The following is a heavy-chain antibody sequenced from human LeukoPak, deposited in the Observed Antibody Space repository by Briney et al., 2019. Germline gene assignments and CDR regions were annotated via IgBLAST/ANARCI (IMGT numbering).Heavy chain of an antibody. Sequence: GASVKVSCKASGYTFTGYYMHWVRQAPGQGLEWMGWINPNSGGTNYAQKFQGRVTMTRDTSISTAYMELSRLRSDDTAVYYCAREAAAGTALDYYYMDVWGKGTTVTVSS. J-gene: IGHJ6*03. V-gene: IGHV1-2*02. D-gene: IGHD6-13*01. CDR3: AREAAAGTALDYYYMDV. CDR2: INPNSGGT. CDR1: GYTFTGYY.